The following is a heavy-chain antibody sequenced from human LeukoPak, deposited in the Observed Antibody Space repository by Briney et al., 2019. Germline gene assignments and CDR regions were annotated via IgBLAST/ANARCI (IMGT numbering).Heavy chain of an antibody. CDR1: GFTFSSKW. Sequence: GGSLRLSCAASGFTFSSKWMSWVRQAPGKGLEWLAKIKQDGSETCHMDSVKGRFTISRDNAKNSLYLQMNSLRAEDTAVYYCAKYTGYYFDYWGQGILVTVPS. CDR2: IKQDGSET. CDR3: AKYTGYYFDY. V-gene: IGHV3-7*01. D-gene: IGHD2-2*02. J-gene: IGHJ4*02.